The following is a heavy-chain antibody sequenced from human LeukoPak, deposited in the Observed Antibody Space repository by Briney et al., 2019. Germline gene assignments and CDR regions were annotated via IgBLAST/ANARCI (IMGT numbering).Heavy chain of an antibody. CDR2: IIPILGIA. V-gene: IGHV1-69*04. Sequence: SVKVSCKASGGTFSSYAISWVRQAPGQGLEWMGRIIPILGIANYAQKFQGRVTITADKSTSTAYMELSSLRSEDTAVYYCARVPYYYDSSGYPYYYYGMDVWGQGTTVTVSS. CDR3: ARVPYYYDSSGYPYYYYGMDV. CDR1: GGTFSSYA. D-gene: IGHD3-22*01. J-gene: IGHJ6*02.